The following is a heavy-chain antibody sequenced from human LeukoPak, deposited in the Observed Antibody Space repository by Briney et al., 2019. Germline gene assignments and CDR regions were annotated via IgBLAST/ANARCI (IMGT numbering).Heavy chain of an antibody. CDR3: AREYSSSSGRAFDI. D-gene: IGHD6-6*01. CDR2: ISSSSSTI. CDR1: GFTLSTYT. V-gene: IGHV3-48*02. J-gene: IGHJ3*02. Sequence: GGSLRLSCAASGFTLSTYTMNWVRQAPGKGLQWFSYISSSSSTIYCADSVKGRFTISRDNAKNSLYLQMNSLRDEGTAVYYCAREYSSSSGRAFDIWGQGTMVTVSS.